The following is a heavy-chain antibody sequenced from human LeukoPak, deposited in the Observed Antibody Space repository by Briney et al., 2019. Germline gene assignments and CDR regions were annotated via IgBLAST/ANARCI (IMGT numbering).Heavy chain of an antibody. V-gene: IGHV3-23*01. J-gene: IGHJ4*02. CDR2: ISGSGGST. CDR3: AKRAYDYGDYIDY. D-gene: IGHD4-17*01. Sequence: GGSLRLSCAASGFTFSSYAMNWVRQAPGKGLEWVSTISGSGGSTYYADSVKGRFTISRDNSKNTLYVQMNSLRAEDTAVYHCAKRAYDYGDYIDYWGQGTLVTVSS. CDR1: GFTFSSYA.